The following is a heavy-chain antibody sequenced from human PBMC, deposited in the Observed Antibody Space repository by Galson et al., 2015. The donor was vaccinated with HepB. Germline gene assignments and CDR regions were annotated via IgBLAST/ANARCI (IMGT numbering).Heavy chain of an antibody. V-gene: IGHV1-46*01. D-gene: IGHD3-9*01. CDR2: INPSGGST. J-gene: IGHJ4*02. Sequence: SVKVSCKASGYTFTSYYMHWVRQAPGQGLEWMGIINPSGGSTSYAQKFQGRVTMTRDTSTSTVYMELSSLRSEDTAVYYCASRGTYYDILTGPGTFDYWGQGTLVTVSS. CDR1: GYTFTSYY. CDR3: ASRGTYYDILTGPGTFDY.